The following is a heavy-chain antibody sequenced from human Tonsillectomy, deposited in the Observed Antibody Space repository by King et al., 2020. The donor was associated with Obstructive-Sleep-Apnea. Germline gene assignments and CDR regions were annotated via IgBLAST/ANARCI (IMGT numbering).Heavy chain of an antibody. V-gene: IGHV5-10-1*01. CDR2: IDPSDSYT. D-gene: IGHD3-3*01. CDR3: ARLPIGRSGYFGFDY. J-gene: IGHJ4*02. CDR1: GYSFTSYW. Sequence: QLVQSGAEVKKPGESLRISCKGSGYSFTSYWITWVRQMPGKGLEWMGRIDPSDSYTNFSPSFQGHVTISADKSISTAYLQWSSLKASDTAMYYCARLPIGRSGYFGFDYWGQGTLVTVSS.